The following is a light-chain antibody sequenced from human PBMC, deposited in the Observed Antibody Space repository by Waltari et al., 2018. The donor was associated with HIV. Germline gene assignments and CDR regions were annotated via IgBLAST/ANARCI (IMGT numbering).Light chain of an antibody. CDR1: QGISSY. V-gene: IGKV1-9*01. J-gene: IGKJ4*02. CDR3: QQINTFPLT. CDR2: AAS. Sequence: DIQLTQSPSFLSASVGDRVTITCRASQGISSYLAWYQQKPGKAPKLLIYAASTLQSAVPSRFIGSGSGTEFTLPVSSLQPEDVATYYWQQINTFPLTFGGGTKVEIK.